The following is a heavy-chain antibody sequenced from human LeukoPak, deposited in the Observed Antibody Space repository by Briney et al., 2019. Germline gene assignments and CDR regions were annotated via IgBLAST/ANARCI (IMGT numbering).Heavy chain of an antibody. Sequence: GGSLRLSCAASGFTFSDYYMSWLRQAPGKGLEWVSYISSSGSTIYYADSVKGRFTISRDNAKNSLYLQMNSLRAEDTAVYYCARDLRQQLVPTFDYWGQGTLVTVSS. V-gene: IGHV3-11*01. J-gene: IGHJ4*02. CDR1: GFTFSDYY. D-gene: IGHD6-13*01. CDR3: ARDLRQQLVPTFDY. CDR2: ISSSGSTI.